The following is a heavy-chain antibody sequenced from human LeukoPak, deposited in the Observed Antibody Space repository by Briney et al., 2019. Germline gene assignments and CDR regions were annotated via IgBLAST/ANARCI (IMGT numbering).Heavy chain of an antibody. D-gene: IGHD2-15*01. J-gene: IGHJ4*02. CDR1: GFSFSSYY. V-gene: IGHV3-7*01. CDR3: VRDRGYCSGGNCYTVLDY. Sequence: GGSLRLSCAASGFSFSSYYMTWVRQAPGKGLEWVAYIKEDGSEKNYVDSVKGRFTISRDNAKNSLYLQMNSLRAEDTAVYYCVRDRGYCSGGNCYTVLDYWGQGTLVIVSS. CDR2: IKEDGSEK.